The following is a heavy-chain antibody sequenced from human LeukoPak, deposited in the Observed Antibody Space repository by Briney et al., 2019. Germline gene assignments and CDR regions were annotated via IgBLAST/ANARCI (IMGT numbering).Heavy chain of an antibody. Sequence: GGSLRLSCAASGFTFSSYGMHWVRQAPGKGLEWVAVISYDGSNKYYADSVKGRFTISRDNSKNTLYLQMNSLRAEDTAVYYCARERPGLPYYFDYWGQGTLVTVSS. CDR3: ARERPGLPYYFDY. V-gene: IGHV3-30*03. D-gene: IGHD2-21*02. CDR1: GFTFSSYG. CDR2: ISYDGSNK. J-gene: IGHJ4*02.